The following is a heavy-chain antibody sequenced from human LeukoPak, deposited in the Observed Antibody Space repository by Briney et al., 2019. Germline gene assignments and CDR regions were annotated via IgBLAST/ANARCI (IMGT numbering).Heavy chain of an antibody. D-gene: IGHD6-13*01. CDR2: LSSSSSYI. CDR3: ARGPYSSSWYDWFDP. Sequence: GGSLRLSCAASGFTFSSYSMNWVRQAPGKGLEWVSSLSSSSSYIYYADSVKGRFTISRDNAKNSLYLQMNSLRAEDTAVYCCARGPYSSSWYDWFDPWGQGTLVTVSS. CDR1: GFTFSSYS. J-gene: IGHJ5*02. V-gene: IGHV3-21*01.